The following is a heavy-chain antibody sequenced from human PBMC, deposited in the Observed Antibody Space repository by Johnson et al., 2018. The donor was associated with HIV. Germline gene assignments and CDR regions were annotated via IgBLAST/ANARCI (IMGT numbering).Heavy chain of an antibody. Sequence: VLLVESGGGLVKPGGSLRLSCAASGFTFSNAWMNWVRQAPGKGLEWVGRIKIKSDGGTTDYAAPVIGRFTISRDDSKNTLYLQMNSLKTEDTAVYYCAQDGTLRAFDIWGQGTMVTVSS. CDR3: AQDGTLRAFDI. V-gene: IGHV3-15*01. CDR2: IKIKSDGGTT. CDR1: GFTFSNAW. J-gene: IGHJ3*02.